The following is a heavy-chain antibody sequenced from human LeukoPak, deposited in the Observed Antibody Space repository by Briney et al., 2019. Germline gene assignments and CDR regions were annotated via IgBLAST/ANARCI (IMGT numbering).Heavy chain of an antibody. V-gene: IGHV1-2*02. CDR3: ARDIWWLRLRGVSFDY. Sequence: ASVKVSCKASGYTFTGYYMHWVRQAPGQGLEWMGWINPNSGDTTCAQKFQGRVTMTRDTSISTAYMDLSSLTSDDTAVYFCARDIWWLRLRGVSFDYWGQGTLVTVSS. CDR2: INPNSGDT. CDR1: GYTFTGYY. J-gene: IGHJ4*02. D-gene: IGHD5-12*01.